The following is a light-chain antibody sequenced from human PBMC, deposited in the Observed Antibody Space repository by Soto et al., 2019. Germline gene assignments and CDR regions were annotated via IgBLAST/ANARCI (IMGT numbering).Light chain of an antibody. Sequence: QSALPQPASVSGSPGQSITISCTGTSSDVGGYNYVAWYQQHPGKAPKLLIFDVSNRPSGVSNRFSGSKSGSTASLTISGRQAEDEADYFCSSYTSSSTLYVFGTGTKLTVL. CDR3: SSYTSSSTLYV. V-gene: IGLV2-14*01. CDR2: DVS. CDR1: SSDVGGYNY. J-gene: IGLJ1*01.